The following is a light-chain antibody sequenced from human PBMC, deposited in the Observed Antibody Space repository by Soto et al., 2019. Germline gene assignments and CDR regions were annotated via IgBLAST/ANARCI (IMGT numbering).Light chain of an antibody. V-gene: IGLV2-8*01. Sequence: QSALTQPPSASGSPGQSVTISCTGTSSDVGGYNYVSWYQQHPGKAPKLMIYEVSKRPSGVPDRSSGSKSGNTASLTVSGLQAEYEADYYCSSYAGRNNYVVFGGGTKLTVL. J-gene: IGLJ2*01. CDR2: EVS. CDR3: SSYAGRNNYVV. CDR1: SSDVGGYNY.